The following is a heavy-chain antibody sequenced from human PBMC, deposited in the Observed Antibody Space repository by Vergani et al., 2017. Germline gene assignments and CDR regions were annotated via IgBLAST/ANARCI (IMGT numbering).Heavy chain of an antibody. CDR1: GFTFSSYE. CDR3: ASGLLWFGGLLGGFDY. V-gene: IGHV3-48*03. Sequence: EVQLVESGGGLVQPGGSLRLSCAASGFTFSSYEMNWVRQAPGKGLEWVSYISSSGSTIYYADSVKGRFTISRDNAKNSLYLQMNSLRAEDTAVYYCASGLLWFGGLLGGFDYWGQGTLVTVSS. D-gene: IGHD3-10*01. CDR2: ISSSGSTI. J-gene: IGHJ4*02.